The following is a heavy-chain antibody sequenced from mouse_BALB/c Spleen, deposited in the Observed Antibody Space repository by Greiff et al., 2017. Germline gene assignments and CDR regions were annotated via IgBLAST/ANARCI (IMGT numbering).Heavy chain of an antibody. CDR1: GYTFTSYW. D-gene: IGHD2-5*01. V-gene: IGHV1S81*02. CDR3: ARRKYSNYEYYAMDY. Sequence: VQLQQPGAELVKPGASVKLSCKASGYTFTSYWMHWVKQRPGQGLEWIGEINPSNGRTNYNEKFKSKATLTVDKSSSTAYMQLSSLTSEDSAVYYCARRKYSNYEYYAMDYWGQGTSVTVSS. J-gene: IGHJ4*01. CDR2: INPSNGRT.